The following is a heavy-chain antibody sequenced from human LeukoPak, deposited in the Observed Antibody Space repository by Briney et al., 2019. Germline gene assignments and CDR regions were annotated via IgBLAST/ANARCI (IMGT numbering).Heavy chain of an antibody. J-gene: IGHJ6*02. Sequence: GGSLRLSCAAYRFTFSNYEMSWVPQAPGKGLEWVSYISSGGSAIYYEDSVKGRFTISRDSAKNSLYLQMNDLRAEDTAVYYCARGRGMDVWGQGTTVTVSS. CDR2: ISSGGSAI. CDR3: ARGRGMDV. CDR1: RFTFSNYE. V-gene: IGHV3-48*03.